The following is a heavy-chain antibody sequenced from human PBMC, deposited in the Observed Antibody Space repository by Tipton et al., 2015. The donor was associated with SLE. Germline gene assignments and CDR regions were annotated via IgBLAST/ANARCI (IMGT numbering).Heavy chain of an antibody. Sequence: TLSLTCTVSGGSISSHYWSWMRQPPGKGLEWIGNIFYRGSTNYNPSLKGRVTISVDTSKNQVSLKLSSVTAADSAVYYCARAPIIGKGWGFLDFWGQGTLVTVSS. CDR3: ARAPIIGKGWGFLDF. J-gene: IGHJ4*02. CDR2: IFYRGST. V-gene: IGHV4-59*11. D-gene: IGHD4-23*01. CDR1: GGSISSHY.